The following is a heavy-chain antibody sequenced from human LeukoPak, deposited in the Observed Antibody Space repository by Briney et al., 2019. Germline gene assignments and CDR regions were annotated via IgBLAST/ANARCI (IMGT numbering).Heavy chain of an antibody. Sequence: PGGSLRLSCAASGFTFSSYSMNWVRQAPGKGLEWVSSISSSSSYIYYADSVKGRFTISRDNAKNSLYLQMNSLRAEDTAVYYCARDARFTVTTSVDAFDIWGQETMVTVSS. V-gene: IGHV3-21*01. CDR3: ARDARFTVTTSVDAFDI. D-gene: IGHD4-17*01. CDR1: GFTFSSYS. J-gene: IGHJ3*02. CDR2: ISSSSSYI.